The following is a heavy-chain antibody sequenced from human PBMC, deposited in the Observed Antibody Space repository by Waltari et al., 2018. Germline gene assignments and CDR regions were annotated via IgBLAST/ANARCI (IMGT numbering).Heavy chain of an antibody. J-gene: IGHJ4*02. Sequence: EVQLSESGGGLVQPGGSLRLSCAASGFNLSSYAMSWVRQAPGKGREWVSSMSGSAGSTYYADSVNGRFTISRDISKNTLFLQMNSLRAEDTALYSCAKDQYTSSRRGFDSWGQGTLVTVSS. V-gene: IGHV3-23*01. CDR3: AKDQYTSSRRGFDS. D-gene: IGHD3-10*01. CDR1: GFNLSSYA. CDR2: MSGSAGST.